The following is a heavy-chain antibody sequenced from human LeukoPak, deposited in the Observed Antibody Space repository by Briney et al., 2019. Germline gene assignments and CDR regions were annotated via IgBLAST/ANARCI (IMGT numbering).Heavy chain of an antibody. J-gene: IGHJ3*02. Sequence: GGSLRLSCAASGFTFSSYAMHWVRQAPGKGLEWVAVISCDGSNKYYADSVKGRFTISRDNSKNTLYLQMNSLRAEDTAVYYCARTYPDLHAFDIWGQGTMVTVSS. D-gene: IGHD1-14*01. CDR1: GFTFSSYA. CDR2: ISCDGSNK. V-gene: IGHV3-30*04. CDR3: ARTYPDLHAFDI.